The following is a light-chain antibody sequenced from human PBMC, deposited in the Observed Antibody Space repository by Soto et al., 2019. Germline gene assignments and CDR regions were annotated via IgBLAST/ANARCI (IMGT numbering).Light chain of an antibody. CDR2: DAS. V-gene: IGKV3-11*01. J-gene: IGKJ5*01. CDR3: QQRSNWPRIN. Sequence: EVVMTQSPATLSVSPGGRATLSCRASQSISDTLAWYQQKPGQAPRLLIYDASNRATGIPARFSGSGSGTDFTLTISSLEPEDFAVYYCQQRSNWPRINCGQGTRREIK. CDR1: QSISDT.